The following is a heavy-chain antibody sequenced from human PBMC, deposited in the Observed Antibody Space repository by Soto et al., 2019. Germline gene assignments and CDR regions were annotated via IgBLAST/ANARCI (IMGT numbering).Heavy chain of an antibody. CDR3: ARDGGTRWFDP. CDR2: IYYSGST. D-gene: IGHD1-1*01. J-gene: IGHJ5*02. Sequence: SETLSLTCTVSGGSISSGDYYWSWIRQPPGKGLEWIGYIYYSGSTYYNPSLKSRVTISVDTSKNQFSLKLSSVTAADTAVYYCARDGGTRWFDPWGQGTLVTVSS. CDR1: GGSISSGDYY. V-gene: IGHV4-30-4*01.